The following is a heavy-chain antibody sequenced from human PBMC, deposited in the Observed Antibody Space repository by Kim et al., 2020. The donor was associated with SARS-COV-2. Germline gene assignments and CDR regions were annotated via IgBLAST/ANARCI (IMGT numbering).Heavy chain of an antibody. CDR3: ARGPVEPKDGWNCYL. D-gene: IGHD1-26*01. J-gene: IGHJ2*01. V-gene: IGHV3-33*01. CDR2: ISYDARDK. CDR1: GFSFSSYG. Sequence: GGSLRLSCAASGFSFSSYGLHWVRQAPGKGLEWVAYISYDARDKFYADSVKGRFTISRDNSKNTLYLQTNSLRVEDTAVFYCARGPVEPKDGWNCYLWGR.